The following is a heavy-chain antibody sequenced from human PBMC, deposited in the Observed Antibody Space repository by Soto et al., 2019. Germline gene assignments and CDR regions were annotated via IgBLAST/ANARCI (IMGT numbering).Heavy chain of an antibody. D-gene: IGHD4-4*01. CDR1: GFTFSSYS. J-gene: IGHJ4*02. V-gene: IGHV3-23*01. Sequence: PGGSLRLSCAASGFTFSSYSMSWVRQAPGKGLEWVSAISGSGGSTYYADSVKGRFTISRDNSKNTLYLQMNSLRAEDTAVYYCAKDPDDYSNFYYFDYWGQGTLVTVSS. CDR2: ISGSGGST. CDR3: AKDPDDYSNFYYFDY.